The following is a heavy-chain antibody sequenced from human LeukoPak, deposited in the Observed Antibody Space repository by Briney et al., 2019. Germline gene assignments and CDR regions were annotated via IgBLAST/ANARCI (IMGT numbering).Heavy chain of an antibody. CDR3: ARAKWLVRNWFDP. CDR2: INHSGST. V-gene: IGHV4-34*01. J-gene: IGHJ5*02. Sequence: SETLSLTCAAYGGSFSGYYWSWIRQPPGKGLEWIGEINHSGSTNYNPSLKSRVTISVDTSKNQFSLKLSSVTAADTAVYYCARAKWLVRNWFDPWGQGTLVTVSS. D-gene: IGHD6-19*01. CDR1: GGSFSGYY.